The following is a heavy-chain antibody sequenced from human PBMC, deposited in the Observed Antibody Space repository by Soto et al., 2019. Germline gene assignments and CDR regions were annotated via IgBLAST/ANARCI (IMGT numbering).Heavy chain of an antibody. D-gene: IGHD5-12*01. Sequence: LSETLSLTCTVSGGSISSYYWSWIRQPPGKGLEWIGEINHSGSTNYNPSLKSRVTISVDTSKNQFSLKLSSVTAADTAVYYCARTSRVATTNWFDPWGQGTLVTVSS. J-gene: IGHJ5*02. V-gene: IGHV4-34*01. CDR2: INHSGST. CDR1: GGSISSYY. CDR3: ARTSRVATTNWFDP.